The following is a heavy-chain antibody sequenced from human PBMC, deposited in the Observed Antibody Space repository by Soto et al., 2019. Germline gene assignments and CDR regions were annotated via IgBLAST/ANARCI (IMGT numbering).Heavy chain of an antibody. D-gene: IGHD6-13*01. CDR1: GGPFSSYA. CDR2: IIPIFGTA. CDR3: AIGVSDSSSWYY. J-gene: IGHJ4*02. V-gene: IGHV1-69*13. Sequence: GASLKVSCKSSGGPFSSYAISWVRQAPGQGLEWMGGIIPIFGTANYAQKFQGRVTITADESTSTAYMELSSLRSEDTAVYYCAIGVSDSSSWYYWGQGTLVTVSS.